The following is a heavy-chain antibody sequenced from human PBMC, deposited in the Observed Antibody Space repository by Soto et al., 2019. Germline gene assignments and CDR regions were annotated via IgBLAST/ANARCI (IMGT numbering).Heavy chain of an antibody. CDR3: ARRSQLLVDWFDP. CDR1: GGSISSYY. J-gene: IGHJ5*02. V-gene: IGHV4-59*08. D-gene: IGHD2-2*01. CDR2: IYYSGST. Sequence: SETLSLTCTVSGGSISSYYWSSIRQPPGKGLEWIGYIYYSGSTNYNPSLKSRVTISVDTSKNQFSLKLSSVTAADTAVYYCARRSQLLVDWFDPWGQGTLVTVSS.